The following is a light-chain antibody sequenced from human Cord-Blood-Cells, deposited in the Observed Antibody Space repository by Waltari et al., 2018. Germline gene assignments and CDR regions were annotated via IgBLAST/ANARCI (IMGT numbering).Light chain of an antibody. CDR3: SSYTSSSTLV. CDR1: SSDVCGYNY. J-gene: IGLJ2*01. V-gene: IGLV2-14*01. CDR2: YLS. Sequence: QSPLTQPASVSGSPGPSITTSCTGTSSDVCGYNYVSWYQQHPGKAPKLMIYYLSNQPAGVTNRCSGSKSGNTASLTISGLQAEDEADYYCSSYTSSSTLVFGGGTKLTVL.